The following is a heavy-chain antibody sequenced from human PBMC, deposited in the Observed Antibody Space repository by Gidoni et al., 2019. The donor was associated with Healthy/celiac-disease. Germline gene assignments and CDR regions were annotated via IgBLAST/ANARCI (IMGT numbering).Heavy chain of an antibody. CDR3: ARDNDFWSGYFYY. J-gene: IGHJ4*02. D-gene: IGHD3-3*01. Sequence: QVQLVESGGGVVQPGRSLRLSCAASGFTFSSYAMHWVRQAPGKGLEWVAVISYDGSNKYYADSVKGRFTISRDNSKNTLYLQMNSLRAEDTAVYYCARDNDFWSGYFYYWGQGTLVTVSS. V-gene: IGHV3-30*01. CDR1: GFTFSSYA. CDR2: ISYDGSNK.